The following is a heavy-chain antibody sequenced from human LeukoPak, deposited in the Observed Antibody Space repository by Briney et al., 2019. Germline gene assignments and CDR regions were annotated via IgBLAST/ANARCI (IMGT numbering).Heavy chain of an antibody. CDR1: GGSISSGDYY. V-gene: IGHV4-30-4*01. Sequence: PSQTLSLTCTVSGGSISSGDYYWSWIRQPPGKGLEWIVYIYYSGSTYYNPSLKSRVTISVDTSKNQFSLKLSSVTAADTAVYYCAREQYYDSSGYVSLFDYWGQGTLVTVSS. CDR3: AREQYYDSSGYVSLFDY. J-gene: IGHJ4*02. D-gene: IGHD3-22*01. CDR2: IYYSGST.